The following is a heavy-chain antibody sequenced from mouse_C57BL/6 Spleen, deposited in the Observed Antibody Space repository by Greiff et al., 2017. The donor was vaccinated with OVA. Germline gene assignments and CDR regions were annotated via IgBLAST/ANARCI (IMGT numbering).Heavy chain of an antibody. D-gene: IGHD1-1*01. CDR1: GYSITSGYY. V-gene: IGHV3-6*01. CDR2: ISYDGSN. Sequence: DVKVEESGPGLVKPSQSLSLTCSVTGYSITSGYYWNWIRQFPGNKLEWMGYISYDGSNNYNPSLKNRISITRDTSKNQFFLKLNSVTTVDTATYYCARDYGTSGYFDYWGQGTTLTVSS. J-gene: IGHJ2*01. CDR3: ARDYGTSGYFDY.